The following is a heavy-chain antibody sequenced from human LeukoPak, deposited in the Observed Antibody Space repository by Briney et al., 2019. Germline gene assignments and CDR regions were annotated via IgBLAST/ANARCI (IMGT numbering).Heavy chain of an antibody. CDR2: ISSSGSTI. V-gene: IGHV3-11*04. J-gene: IGHJ5*02. D-gene: IGHD3-10*01. CDR1: GFTFSDYY. CDR3: AREGLKWFALGAPRTNWFDP. Sequence: GGSLRLSCAASGFTFSDYYMSWIRQAPGKGLEWVSYISSSGSTIYYADSVKGRFIISRDNAKNSLYLQMNSLRAEDTAVYYCAREGLKWFALGAPRTNWFDPWGQGTLVTVSS.